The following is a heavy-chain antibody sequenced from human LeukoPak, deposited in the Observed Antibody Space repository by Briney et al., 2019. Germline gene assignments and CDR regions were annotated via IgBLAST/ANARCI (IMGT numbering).Heavy chain of an antibody. CDR2: IYPGDSDT. V-gene: IGHV5-51*01. CDR1: GDSFTSYW. CDR3: ARHVKLGMATSRGNYGMDV. Sequence: GESLKISCKGSGDSFTSYWIGWVRQMPGKGLEWMGIIYPGDSDTRYSPSFQGQVTISADKSISTAYLQWSSLKASDTAMYYCARHVKLGMATSRGNYGMDVWGQGTTVTVSS. J-gene: IGHJ6*02. D-gene: IGHD5-24*01.